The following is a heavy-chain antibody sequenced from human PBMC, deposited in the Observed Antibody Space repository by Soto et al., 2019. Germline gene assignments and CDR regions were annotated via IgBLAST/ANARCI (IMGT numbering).Heavy chain of an antibody. V-gene: IGHV1-69*13. CDR2: IIPIFGTA. D-gene: IGHD1-7*01. Sequence: SVKVSCKASGGTFSGYAISWVRQAPGQGLEWMGGIIPIFGTANYAQKFQGRVTITADESTSTAYMELSSLRSEDTAVYYCARDPQLHYYYYGMDVWGPGTTVTVSS. J-gene: IGHJ6*02. CDR3: ARDPQLHYYYYGMDV. CDR1: GGTFSGYA.